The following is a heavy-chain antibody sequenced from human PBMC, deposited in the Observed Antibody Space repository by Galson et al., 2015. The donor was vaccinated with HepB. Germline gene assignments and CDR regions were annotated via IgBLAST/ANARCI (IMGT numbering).Heavy chain of an antibody. CDR2: ISGSGGST. Sequence: SLRLSCAASGFTFSSYAMSWVRQAPGKGLEWVSAISGSGGSTYYADSVKGRFTISRDNSKNTLYLQMNSLRAEDTAVYYCAKDRPELLDYSYGMDVWGQGTTVTVSS. J-gene: IGHJ6*02. V-gene: IGHV3-23*01. D-gene: IGHD3-10*01. CDR3: AKDRPELLDYSYGMDV. CDR1: GFTFSSYA.